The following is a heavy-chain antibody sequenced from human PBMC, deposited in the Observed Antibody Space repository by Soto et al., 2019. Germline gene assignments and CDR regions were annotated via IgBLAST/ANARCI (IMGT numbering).Heavy chain of an antibody. J-gene: IGHJ6*03. CDR3: ARVHYDYIWGSYHAPHYYYMDV. V-gene: IGHV3-74*01. D-gene: IGHD3-16*02. CDR1: GFTFSSYW. CDR2: INSDGSST. Sequence: GGSLRLSCAASGFTFSSYWMHWVRQAPGKGLVWVSRINSDGSSTSYADSVKGRFTISRDNAKNTLYLQMNSLRAEDTAVYYCARVHYDYIWGSYHAPHYYYMDVWGKGTTVTVSS.